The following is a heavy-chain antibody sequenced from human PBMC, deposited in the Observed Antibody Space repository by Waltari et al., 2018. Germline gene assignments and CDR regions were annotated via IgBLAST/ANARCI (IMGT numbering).Heavy chain of an antibody. CDR1: GGTFSSYA. CDR3: ARGAIFGVVITLLSHFDY. J-gene: IGHJ4*02. V-gene: IGHV1-69*14. D-gene: IGHD3-3*01. Sequence: QVQLVQSGAEVKKPGSSVKVSCKASGGTFSSYAISWVRQAPGQGLEWMGGIIPIFGTANYAQKFQGRVTITAEKSTSTAYMELSSLRSEDTAVYYCARGAIFGVVITLLSHFDYWGQGTLVTVSS. CDR2: IIPIFGTA.